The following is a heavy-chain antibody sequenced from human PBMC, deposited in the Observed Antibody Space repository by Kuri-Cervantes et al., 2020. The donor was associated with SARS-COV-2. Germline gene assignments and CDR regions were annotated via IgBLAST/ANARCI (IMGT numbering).Heavy chain of an antibody. Sequence: GESLKISCAASGFTFGDYAMSWFRQAPGKGLEWVGFIKIKTFGETREYAASVKGRFTISRDDSKNIAYLQMNSLKSDDTGMYFCARSWRGNYYAMDVWGQGTTVHRLL. V-gene: IGHV3-49*03. CDR3: ARSWRGNYYAMDV. CDR1: GFTFGDYA. D-gene: IGHD3-3*01. J-gene: IGHJ6*02. CDR2: IKIKTFGETR.